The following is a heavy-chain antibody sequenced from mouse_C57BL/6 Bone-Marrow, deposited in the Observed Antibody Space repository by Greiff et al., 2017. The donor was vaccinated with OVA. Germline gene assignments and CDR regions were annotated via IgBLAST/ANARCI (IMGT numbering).Heavy chain of an antibody. CDR1: GYAFSSSW. Sequence: QVQLKQSGPELVKPGASVKISCKASGYAFSSSWMNWVKQRPGKGLEWIGRIYPGDGDTNYNGKFKGKATLTADKSSSTAYMQLSSLTSEDSAVYFCVPHYYGSSHPFAYWGQGTLVTVSA. CDR3: VPHYYGSSHPFAY. J-gene: IGHJ3*01. CDR2: IYPGDGDT. D-gene: IGHD1-1*01. V-gene: IGHV1-82*01.